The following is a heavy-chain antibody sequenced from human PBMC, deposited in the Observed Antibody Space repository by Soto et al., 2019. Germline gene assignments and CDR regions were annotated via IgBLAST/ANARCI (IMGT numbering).Heavy chain of an antibody. Sequence: GSGPTLVNPTQTLTLTCTFSGFSLSTSGVGVGWIRQPPGKALEWLALIYWDDDRRYSPSLKSRLTITKDTSKNQVVLTMTNMDPVDTATYYCAHSLLITMVRGVISSFDYWGQGTLVTVSS. V-gene: IGHV2-5*02. CDR2: IYWDDDR. J-gene: IGHJ4*02. CDR3: AHSLLITMVRGVISSFDY. D-gene: IGHD3-10*01. CDR1: GFSLSTSGVG.